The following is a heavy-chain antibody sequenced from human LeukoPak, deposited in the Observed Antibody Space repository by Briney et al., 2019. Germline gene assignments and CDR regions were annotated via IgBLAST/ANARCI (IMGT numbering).Heavy chain of an antibody. J-gene: IGHJ6*02. V-gene: IGHV3-33*01. CDR1: EFIFGNYA. CDR2: IWYDGSNK. D-gene: IGHD3-10*01. CDR3: ARDGTYYYGSGSQNYYYYGMDV. Sequence: GGSLRLSCAASEFIFGNYAMHWIRQAPGKGLEWVAVIWYDGSNKYYADSVKGRFTISRDNSKNTLYLQMNSLRAEDTAVYYCARDGTYYYGSGSQNYYYYGMDVWGQGTTVTVSS.